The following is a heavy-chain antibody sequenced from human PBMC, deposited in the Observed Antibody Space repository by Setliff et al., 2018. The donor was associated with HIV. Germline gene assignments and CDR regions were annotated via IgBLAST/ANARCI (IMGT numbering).Heavy chain of an antibody. CDR3: ARWGHTVVTSEVPFQYYFDY. Sequence: ASVKVSCKASGYTFTSYYIHWVRQAPGQGLEWMGIINPSGGSTNYAQKSQDRVTMTRDTSTATVYMDLRSLRSEDTAVYYCARWGHTVVTSEVPFQYYFDYWGQGTLVTVSS. CDR1: GYTFTSYY. CDR2: INPSGGST. D-gene: IGHD2-15*01. J-gene: IGHJ4*02. V-gene: IGHV1-46*01.